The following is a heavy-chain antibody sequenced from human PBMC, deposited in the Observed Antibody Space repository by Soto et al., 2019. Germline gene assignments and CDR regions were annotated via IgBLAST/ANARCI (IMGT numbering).Heavy chain of an antibody. D-gene: IGHD2-15*01. J-gene: IGHJ4*02. Sequence: SGPTLVNPTQTLTLTCTFSGFSLSTSGVGVGWIRQPPGKALEWLALIYWNDDKRYSPSLKSRLTITKDTSKNQVVLTMTNMDPVDTATYYCAHLLGYCSGGSCWFDYWGQGTLVTVSS. CDR2: IYWNDDK. CDR1: GFSLSTSGVG. CDR3: AHLLGYCSGGSCWFDY. V-gene: IGHV2-5*01.